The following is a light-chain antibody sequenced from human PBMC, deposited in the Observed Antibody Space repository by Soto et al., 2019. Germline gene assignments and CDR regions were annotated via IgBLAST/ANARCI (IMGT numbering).Light chain of an antibody. Sequence: EMVMTQSAAAVSVSPGERVTLSCRASQSVSSSLAWYQQRPGQAPRLLIYDTSTRAPGIAARFSGSGSGTEFTLTISSLQSEDVAVYYCQQYVHWPPGTFGQGTKVDIK. V-gene: IGKV3-15*01. CDR2: DTS. J-gene: IGKJ1*01. CDR1: QSVSSS. CDR3: QQYVHWPPGT.